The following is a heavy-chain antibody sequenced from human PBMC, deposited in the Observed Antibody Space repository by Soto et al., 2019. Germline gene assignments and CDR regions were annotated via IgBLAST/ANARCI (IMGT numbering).Heavy chain of an antibody. CDR3: ARRLSGPKEEYNAYYFYGLDV. V-gene: IGHV5-10-1*01. CDR2: IDPSNSYI. CDR1: GYSFTTHW. D-gene: IGHD1-1*01. J-gene: IGHJ6*02. Sequence: GESLKISCQGSGYSFTTHWITWVRQTPGKGLEWMGRIDPSNSYINYSPSFQGHVTISVDRSISTAYLQWSRLGASDNAIYFCARRLSGPKEEYNAYYFYGLDVWGQGTKVTVSS.